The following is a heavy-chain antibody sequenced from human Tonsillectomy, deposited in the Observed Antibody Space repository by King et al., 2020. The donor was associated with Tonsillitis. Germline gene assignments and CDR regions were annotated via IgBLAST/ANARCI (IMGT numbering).Heavy chain of an antibody. Sequence: VQLVESGGGVVQPGGSLRLSCAASGFTFDDYAMHWVRQAPGKGLEWVSLISGDGGSTYYADSVKGRFTISGENSKNSLYLQMNSLRTEETALYYCAQSRSYYDFWSGSQDYYYMDVWGKGTTVTVSS. CDR1: GFTFDDYA. CDR2: ISGDGGST. J-gene: IGHJ6*03. CDR3: AQSRSYYDFWSGSQDYYYMDV. V-gene: IGHV3-43*02. D-gene: IGHD3-3*01.